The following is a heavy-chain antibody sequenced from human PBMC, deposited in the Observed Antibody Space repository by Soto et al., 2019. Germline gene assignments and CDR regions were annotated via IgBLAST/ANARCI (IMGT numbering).Heavy chain of an antibody. CDR3: ARDPWGGAVDAFDI. CDR1: GYSFTNYG. J-gene: IGHJ3*02. D-gene: IGHD3-10*01. Sequence: QVQFVQSGAEVKKPGASVKVCCKASGYSFTNYGIHWVRQAPGQRLEWMGWINGGNGNTKYSQKFQGRVTITRDTSASTAYMELSSLRSEDTAVYYCARDPWGGAVDAFDIWGQGTMVSVSS. CDR2: INGGNGNT. V-gene: IGHV1-3*01.